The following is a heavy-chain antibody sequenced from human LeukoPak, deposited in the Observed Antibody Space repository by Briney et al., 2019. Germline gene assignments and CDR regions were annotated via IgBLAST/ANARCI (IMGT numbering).Heavy chain of an antibody. CDR3: ARANFDTLTGWGHFDS. Sequence: SGTLSLTCVVSGGSISDTNYWSWVRQSPGKGLEWIGEIFHTGRTNSNPSLKSRATLSVDKSKNQFSLKMNSVTAADTAMYYCARANFDTLTGWGHFDSWGQGTLVTVSS. CDR1: GGSISDTNY. D-gene: IGHD3-9*01. J-gene: IGHJ4*02. CDR2: IFHTGRT. V-gene: IGHV4-4*02.